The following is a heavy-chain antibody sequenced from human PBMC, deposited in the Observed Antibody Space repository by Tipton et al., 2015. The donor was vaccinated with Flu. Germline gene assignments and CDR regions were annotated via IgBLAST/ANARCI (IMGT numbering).Heavy chain of an antibody. CDR3: ARNSWLLNDAFDL. V-gene: IGHV3-23*01. CDR2: VTNSGGTT. CDR1: RLSFGSND. D-gene: IGHD5-12*01. Sequence: SLRLSCAASRLSFGSNDMSWVRQAPGKGLEWVSTVTNSGGTTYYADSVRGRFIISRDNSKSTLFLQVNSLRADDTAIYYCARNSWLLNDAFDLWGQGTVVAVSS. J-gene: IGHJ3*01.